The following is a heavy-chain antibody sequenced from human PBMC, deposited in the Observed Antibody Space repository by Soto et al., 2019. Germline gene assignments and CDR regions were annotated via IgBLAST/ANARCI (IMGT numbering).Heavy chain of an antibody. CDR2: ISSSSSYI. J-gene: IGHJ4*02. V-gene: IGHV3-21*01. D-gene: IGHD6-13*01. CDR3: ARDLKGHSSSPYHFDY. Sequence: EVQLVESGGGLVKPGGSLRLSCAASGFTFSNYNMNWVRQAPGKGLEWVSSISSSSSYIFYADSVKGRFTISRDNAKNSLYLQMNGLRAEDTAVYYCARDLKGHSSSPYHFDYWGQGTLVTVSS. CDR1: GFTFSNYN.